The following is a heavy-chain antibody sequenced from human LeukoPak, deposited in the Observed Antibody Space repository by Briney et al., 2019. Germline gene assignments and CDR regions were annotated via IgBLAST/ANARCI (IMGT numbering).Heavy chain of an antibody. CDR1: GYTFTSYD. V-gene: IGHV1-8*01. CDR2: MNPNSGNT. J-gene: IGHJ3*02. D-gene: IGHD4-17*01. CDR3: TLNLYGDYDAFDI. Sequence: ASVKVSCKSSGYTFTSYDINWVRQATGQGLAWMGWMNPNSGNTGYAQKFQGRVTMTRNTSISTAYMELSSLRSEDTAVYYCTLNLYGDYDAFDIWGQGTMVTVSS.